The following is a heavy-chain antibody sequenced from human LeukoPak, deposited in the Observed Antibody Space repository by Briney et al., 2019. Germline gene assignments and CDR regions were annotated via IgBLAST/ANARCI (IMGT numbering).Heavy chain of an antibody. Sequence: SQTLSLTCTVSGGSISSGGYYWSWIRQPPGKGLEWIGYIYHSGSTYYNPSLKSRVTISVDRSKNQFPLKLSSVTAADTAVYYCARECKDFWSGYYAYWGQGTLVTVSS. D-gene: IGHD3-3*01. V-gene: IGHV4-30-2*01. CDR2: IYHSGST. CDR3: ARECKDFWSGYYAY. CDR1: GGSISSGGYY. J-gene: IGHJ4*02.